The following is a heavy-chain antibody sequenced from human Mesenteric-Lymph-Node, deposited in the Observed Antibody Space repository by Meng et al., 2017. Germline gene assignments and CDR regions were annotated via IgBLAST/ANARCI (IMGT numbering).Heavy chain of an antibody. D-gene: IGHD6-19*01. Sequence: QLQESGPGLVKPSQTLSLTCTVSCGSVRSGGYYWTWIRQHPGKGLEWFGHIYYSGSTFYNPSLKRRVIISIDTSKNQFSLNLRSVTAADTAVYYCARVSSGWDYFDYWGQGTLVTVSS. CDR1: CGSVRSGGYY. J-gene: IGHJ4*02. CDR2: IYYSGST. CDR3: ARVSSGWDYFDY. V-gene: IGHV4-31*03.